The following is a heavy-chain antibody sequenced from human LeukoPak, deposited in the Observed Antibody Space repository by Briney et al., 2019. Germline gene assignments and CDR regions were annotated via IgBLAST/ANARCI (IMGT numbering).Heavy chain of an antibody. V-gene: IGHV3-7*05. CDR1: GFTVSGNY. Sequence: GGSLRLSCAASGFTVSGNYMSWVRQAPGKGLEWVANIKQDGSEKYYLDSVKGRFTTSRDNAKNSMHLQMNSLRAEDTAVYYCARWGTYSSSWLGAFDIWGQGTMVTVSS. CDR3: ARWGTYSSSWLGAFDI. J-gene: IGHJ3*02. CDR2: IKQDGSEK. D-gene: IGHD6-13*01.